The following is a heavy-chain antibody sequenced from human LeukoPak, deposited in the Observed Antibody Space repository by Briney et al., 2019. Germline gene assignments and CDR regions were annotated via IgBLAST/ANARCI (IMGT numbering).Heavy chain of an antibody. V-gene: IGHV3-23*01. CDR1: GFTFSTYD. CDR2: ISGSGGST. CDR3: AKPRDILSGYYSFDY. Sequence: PGGSLRLSCAASGFTFSTYDMSWVRQAPGKGLEWVSAISGSGGSTDYADSVKGRFTISRDNSKNTLYVQMNSLRAEDTAVYYCAKPRDILSGYYSFDYWGQGTLVTVSS. J-gene: IGHJ4*02. D-gene: IGHD3-9*01.